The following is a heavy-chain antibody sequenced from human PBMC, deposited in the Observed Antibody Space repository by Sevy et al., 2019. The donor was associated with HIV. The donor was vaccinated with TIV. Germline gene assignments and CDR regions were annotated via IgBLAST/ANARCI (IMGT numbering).Heavy chain of an antibody. CDR2: INESGIT. V-gene: IGHV4-34*01. Sequence: LLQLRETLSLTCGVHDGSFSGYYWNWIRQLPGKGLEWIGEINESGITYYNPSLKSRVTISVDTSKKQFSLKLNSVTAADTAVYFCARSPPVVVVPGAPSWFDPWGQGTLVTVSS. CDR3: ARSPPVVVVPGAPSWFDP. J-gene: IGHJ5*02. CDR1: DGSFSGYY. D-gene: IGHD2-2*01.